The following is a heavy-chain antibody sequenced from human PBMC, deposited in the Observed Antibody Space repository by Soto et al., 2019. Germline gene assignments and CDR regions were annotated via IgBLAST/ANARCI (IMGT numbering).Heavy chain of an antibody. Sequence: PSEALSLTCTVSGGSIINYYWSWIRQPPGKGLEWIGYIYYSGSTNYNPSLKSRVTISLDTSKNQFSLKLSSVTAADTAVYYCARAGAATLSDYWGQEPWSPSPQ. CDR3: ARAGAATLSDY. CDR2: IYYSGST. CDR1: GGSIINYY. V-gene: IGHV4-59*01. J-gene: IGHJ4*01. D-gene: IGHD2-15*01.